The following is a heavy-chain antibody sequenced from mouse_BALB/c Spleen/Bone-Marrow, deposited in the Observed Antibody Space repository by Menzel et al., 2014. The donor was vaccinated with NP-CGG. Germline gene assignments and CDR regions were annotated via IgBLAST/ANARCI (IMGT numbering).Heavy chain of an antibody. Sequence: QVQLQQSGPGLVQPSQSLSITCTVSGFSLSYYGVHWIRQSPGKGLEWLGVIWSGGITDYNASFISRLSISKDNSKSQVFFTMNSLQANDTAIYYCARSPSMDYWGPGTSVTVSS. CDR2: IWSGGIT. CDR1: GFSLSYYG. CDR3: ARSPSMDY. J-gene: IGHJ4*01. V-gene: IGHV2-2*02.